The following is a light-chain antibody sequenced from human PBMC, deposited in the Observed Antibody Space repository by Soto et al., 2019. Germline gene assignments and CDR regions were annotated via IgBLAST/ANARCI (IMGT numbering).Light chain of an antibody. CDR1: SSDIGAYNS. V-gene: IGLV2-14*03. CDR2: DVS. CDR3: ASYTTARIRV. J-gene: IGLJ2*01. Sequence: QSVLTQPASVSASPGQSITLSCTGTSSDIGAYNSVSWYQQLPGKAPQLMIYDVSFRPSGISSRFSGSKSGNTASLTISGLRPDDDADYYCASYTTARIRVFGGGTKLTVL.